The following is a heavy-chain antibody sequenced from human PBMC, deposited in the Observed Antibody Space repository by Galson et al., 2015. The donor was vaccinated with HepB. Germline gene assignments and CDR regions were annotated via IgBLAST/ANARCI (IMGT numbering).Heavy chain of an antibody. V-gene: IGHV3-15*01. CDR1: GFTFSNAW. CDR3: TRERGGSYYEPQVEGY. CDR2: IKSKTDGGTT. Sequence: SCAASGFTFSNAWMSWVRQAPGKGLEWVGRIKSKTDGGTTDYAAPVKGRFTISRDDSKNTLYLQMNSPKTEDTAVYYCTRERGGSYYEPQVEGYWGQGTLVTVSS. D-gene: IGHD1-26*01. J-gene: IGHJ4*02.